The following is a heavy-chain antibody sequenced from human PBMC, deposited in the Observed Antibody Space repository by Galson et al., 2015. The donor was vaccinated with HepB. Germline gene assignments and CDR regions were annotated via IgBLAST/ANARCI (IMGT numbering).Heavy chain of an antibody. CDR3: ARDSILYSSSALYMDV. CDR1: GYTFTSYG. D-gene: IGHD6-6*01. J-gene: IGHJ6*03. V-gene: IGHV1-18*01. Sequence: SVKVYCKASGYTFTSYGISWVRQAPGQGLEWMGWISAYNGNTNYAQKLQGRVTMTTDTSTSTAYMELRSLRSDDTAVYYCARDSILYSSSALYMDVWGKGTTVTVSS. CDR2: ISAYNGNT.